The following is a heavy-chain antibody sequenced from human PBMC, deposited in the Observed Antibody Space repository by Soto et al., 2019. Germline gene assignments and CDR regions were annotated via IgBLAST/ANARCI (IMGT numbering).Heavy chain of an antibody. J-gene: IGHJ4*02. Sequence: QVQLVESGGGVVQPGRSLRLSCAASGFTVSSYGMHWVRQAPGKGLEWVAVISRDGGTKYYADSVKGRFTISRDNSRNTLFSEMNSLRGDDRAVYYCTGGVASGCWGPGTLVTVSS. D-gene: IGHD2-8*02. CDR3: TGGVASGC. CDR1: GFTVSSYG. CDR2: ISRDGGTK. V-gene: IGHV3-30*03.